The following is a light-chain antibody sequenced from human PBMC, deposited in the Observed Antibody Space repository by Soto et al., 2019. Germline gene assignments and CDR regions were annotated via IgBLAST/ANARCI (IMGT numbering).Light chain of an antibody. V-gene: IGKV4-1*01. CDR2: WAS. Sequence: DIVMTQSPDSLAVSLGERATINCKSSQTVLSNSNNKNFLAWYQMKQGQPPKLLISWASTRDSGVPDRFSGSGSGTDFSLTISSLQAEDVAVYYCQQYYSGRGFGQGTEVEI. CDR1: QTVLSNSNNKNF. CDR3: QQYYSGRG. J-gene: IGKJ1*01.